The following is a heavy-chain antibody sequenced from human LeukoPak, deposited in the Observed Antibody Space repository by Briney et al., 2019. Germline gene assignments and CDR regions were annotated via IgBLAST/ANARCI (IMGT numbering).Heavy chain of an antibody. Sequence: AGGSLRLSCAASGFTFSSYSMNWVRQAPGKGLEWVSSISSSSSYIYYADSVKGRFTISRDNAKNSLYLQMSSLRAEDTAVYYCARDIDAGYSYGSFDYWGQGTLVTVSS. CDR3: ARDIDAGYSYGSFDY. D-gene: IGHD5-18*01. J-gene: IGHJ4*02. V-gene: IGHV3-21*01. CDR1: GFTFSSYS. CDR2: ISSSSSYI.